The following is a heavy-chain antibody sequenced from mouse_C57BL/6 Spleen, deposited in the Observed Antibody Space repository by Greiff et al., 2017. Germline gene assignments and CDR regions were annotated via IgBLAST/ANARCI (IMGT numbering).Heavy chain of an antibody. CDR3: ARSSSSPPYYAMDY. J-gene: IGHJ4*01. CDR1: GYAFSSSW. V-gene: IGHV1-82*01. CDR2: IYPGDGDT. Sequence: VKLQESGPELVKPGASVKISCKASGYAFSSSWMNWVKQRPGKGLEWIGRIYPGDGDTNYNGKFKGKATLTADKSSSTAYMQLSSLTSEDSAVYFCARSSSSPPYYAMDYWGQGTSVTVSS. D-gene: IGHD1-1*01.